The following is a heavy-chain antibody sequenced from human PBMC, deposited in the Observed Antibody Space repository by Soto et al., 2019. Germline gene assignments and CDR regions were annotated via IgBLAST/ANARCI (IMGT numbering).Heavy chain of an antibody. J-gene: IGHJ4*02. V-gene: IGHV3-30*18. CDR3: AKVVLLWFGEPYYFDY. CDR2: ISYDGSNK. Sequence: QVQLVESGGGVVQPGRSLRLSCAASGFTFSSYGMHWVRQAPGKGLEWVAVISYDGSNKYYADSVKGRFTISRDNSKNTLYLQRNSLRAEDTAVYYCAKVVLLWFGEPYYFDYWGQGTLVTVSS. CDR1: GFTFSSYG. D-gene: IGHD3-10*01.